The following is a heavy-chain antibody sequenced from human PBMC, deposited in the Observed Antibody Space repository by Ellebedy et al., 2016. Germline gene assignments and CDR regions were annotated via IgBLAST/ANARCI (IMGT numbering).Heavy chain of an antibody. V-gene: IGHV3-21*01. J-gene: IGHJ6*02. CDR3: ARGDDIVVVPADGSYYGMDV. Sequence: GESLKISXAASGFTFSSYSMNWVRQAPGKGLEWVSSISSSSSYIYYADSVKGRFTISRDNAKNSLYLQMNSLRAEDTAVYYCARGDDIVVVPADGSYYGMDVWGQGTTVTVSS. CDR2: ISSSSSYI. CDR1: GFTFSSYS. D-gene: IGHD2-2*01.